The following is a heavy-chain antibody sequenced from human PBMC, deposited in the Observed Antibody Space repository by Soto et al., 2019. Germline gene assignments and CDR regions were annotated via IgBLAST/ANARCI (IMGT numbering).Heavy chain of an antibody. CDR2: ISGSGDTT. Sequence: GGSLRLSCAASGFTFSTYAMSWVRQAPGKGLEWVSTISGSGDTTYYVDSVKGRFTISRDSSKNTLYLQMNSLRAADTALYYCAKTHGYPYYFDYWGQGTPVTVSS. D-gene: IGHD5-12*01. CDR1: GFTFSTYA. J-gene: IGHJ4*02. V-gene: IGHV3-23*01. CDR3: AKTHGYPYYFDY.